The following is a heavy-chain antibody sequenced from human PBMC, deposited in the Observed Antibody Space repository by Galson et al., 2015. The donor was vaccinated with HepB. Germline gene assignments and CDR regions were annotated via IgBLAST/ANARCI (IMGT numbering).Heavy chain of an antibody. CDR2: IYWDDDK. V-gene: IGHV2-5*02. CDR1: GFSLSTSGVG. J-gene: IGHJ3*02. CDR3: ARSAYSSSWSPNAFDI. Sequence: PALVKPTQTLTLTCTSSGFSLSTSGVGVGWIRQPPGRALEWLAVIYWDDDKRYSPSLRSRLTITKDTSKNQVVLTMTNMDPVDTATYYCARSAYSSSWSPNAFDIWGQGTMVTVSS. D-gene: IGHD6-13*01.